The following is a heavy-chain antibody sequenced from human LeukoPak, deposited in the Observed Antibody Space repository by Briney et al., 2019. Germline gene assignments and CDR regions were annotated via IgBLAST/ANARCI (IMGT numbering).Heavy chain of an antibody. CDR1: GFTFSSYW. CDR3: ARESRLDGEPMFDP. V-gene: IGHV3-74*01. Sequence: GGSLRLSCAASGFTFSSYWMHWVRQAPGKGLVWVSRINSDGSSTSYADSVKGRFTISRDNAKNTLCLQMNSLRAEDTAVYYCARESRLDGEPMFDPWGQGTLVTVSS. CDR2: INSDGSST. D-gene: IGHD3-10*01. J-gene: IGHJ5*02.